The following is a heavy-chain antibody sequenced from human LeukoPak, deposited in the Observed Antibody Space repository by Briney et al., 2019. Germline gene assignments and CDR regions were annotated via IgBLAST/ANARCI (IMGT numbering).Heavy chain of an antibody. CDR2: ISSSGSTI. D-gene: IGHD3-10*01. CDR3: ASPSVPTYYYGSGSRHFGY. CDR1: GFTFSSYE. V-gene: IGHV3-48*03. J-gene: IGHJ4*02. Sequence: GGSLRLSCAASGFTFSSYEMNWVRQAPGKGLEWVSYISSSGSTIYYADSVKGRFTISRDNAKNSLYLQMNSLRAEDTAVYYCASPSVPTYYYGSGSRHFGYWGQGTLVTVSS.